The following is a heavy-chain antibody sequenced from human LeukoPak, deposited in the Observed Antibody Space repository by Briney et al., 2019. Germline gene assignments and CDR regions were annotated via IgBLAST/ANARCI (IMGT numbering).Heavy chain of an antibody. J-gene: IGHJ4*02. CDR2: IYYSGST. V-gene: IGHV4-39*01. CDR1: GGSISSSSYY. CDR3: ASLCSGGSCYS. D-gene: IGHD2-15*01. Sequence: SETLSLTCTDSGGSISSSSYYWGWIRQPPGKGLEWIGSIYYSGSTYYNPSLKSRVTISVDTSKNQFSLKLSSVTAADTAVYYCASLCSGGSCYSSGQGTLVTVSS.